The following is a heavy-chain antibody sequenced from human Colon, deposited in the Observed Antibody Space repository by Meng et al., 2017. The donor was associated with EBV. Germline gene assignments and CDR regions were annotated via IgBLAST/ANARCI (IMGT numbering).Heavy chain of an antibody. D-gene: IGHD4-17*01. J-gene: IGHJ4*02. V-gene: IGHV4-34*01. Sequence: QVQLQQWGAGLVKPPETMSLPCTVHGGSFSGYYWSWIRQPPGKGLEWIGEISHSGSTNYNPSLKSRVTISLDTSKNQFSLRLSSVTAADTAVYYCARYRLQNDYGDQLYYFDYWGQGTLFNVSS. CDR2: ISHSGST. CDR1: GGSFSGYY. CDR3: ARYRLQNDYGDQLYYFDY.